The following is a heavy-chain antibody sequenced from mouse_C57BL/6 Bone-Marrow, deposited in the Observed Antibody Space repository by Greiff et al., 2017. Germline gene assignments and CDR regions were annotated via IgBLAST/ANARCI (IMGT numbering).Heavy chain of an antibody. D-gene: IGHD1-1*01. CDR1: GYTFTSYW. V-gene: IGHV1-69*01. J-gene: IGHJ4*01. CDR2: IDPSDSYT. Sequence: QVQLQQPGAELVMPGASVKLSCTASGYTFTSYWMHWVKQRPGQGLEWIGEIDPSDSYTNYNQKFKGKSTLTVDKSSSTAYMQLSSLTSEDSAVYYCSKEGFITTMDYWGQGTSVTVSS. CDR3: SKEGFITTMDY.